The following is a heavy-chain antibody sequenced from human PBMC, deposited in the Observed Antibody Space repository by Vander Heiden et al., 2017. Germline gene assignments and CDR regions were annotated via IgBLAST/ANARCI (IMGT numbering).Heavy chain of an antibody. Sequence: QVQLQESGPGLVKPSETLSLTCTVSGGSVSSGSYYWSWIRQPPGKGLEWIGYIYYSVSTNYNPSLKSRVTISVDTSKNQFSLKLSSVTAADTAVYYCARVGCSGGSCYFDYYGMDVWGQGTTVTVSS. V-gene: IGHV4-61*01. CDR3: ARVGCSGGSCYFDYYGMDV. CDR1: GGSVSSGSYY. D-gene: IGHD2-15*01. J-gene: IGHJ6*02. CDR2: IYYSVST.